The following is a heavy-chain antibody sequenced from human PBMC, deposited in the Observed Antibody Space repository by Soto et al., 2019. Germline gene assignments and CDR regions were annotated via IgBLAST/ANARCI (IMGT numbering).Heavy chain of an antibody. CDR2: INAYNGNT. D-gene: IGHD5-12*01. Sequence: ASVKVSCKASGYTFINYGINWVRQAPGQRLEWMGWINAYNGNTNYAQKFQGRVTMTRNTSISTAYMELSSLRSEDTAVYYCARFLSSGYDFSDDAFDIWGQGTMVTVSS. CDR3: ARFLSSGYDFSDDAFDI. V-gene: IGHV1-8*02. J-gene: IGHJ3*02. CDR1: GYTFINYG.